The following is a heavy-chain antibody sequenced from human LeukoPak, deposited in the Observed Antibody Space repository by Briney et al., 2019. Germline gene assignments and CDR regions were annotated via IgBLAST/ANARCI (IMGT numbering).Heavy chain of an antibody. V-gene: IGHV3-30-3*01. D-gene: IGHD3-22*01. CDR1: GFTFSSYA. Sequence: PGGSLRLSCAASGFTFSSYAMHWVRQAPGKGLEWVAVISYDGSNKYYADSVKGRFTISRDNSKNTLYLQMNSLRAEDTAVYYCARDQYDSSGYYYLGHPYHYYYYGMDVWSQGTTVTVSS. CDR3: ARDQYDSSGYYYLGHPYHYYYYGMDV. CDR2: ISYDGSNK. J-gene: IGHJ6*02.